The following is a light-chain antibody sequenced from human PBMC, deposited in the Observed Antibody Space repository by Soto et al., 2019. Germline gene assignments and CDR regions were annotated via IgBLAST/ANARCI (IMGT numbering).Light chain of an antibody. V-gene: IGKV3-20*01. CDR2: GAS. CDR1: QSVGSN. Sequence: VVTLSPGTLSLTPGERAPLSCRASQSVGSNLAWYQQKPGQAPRLLIFGASSRATGVPARFSGSGSGTDFTLTISRLEPEDFAVYYCQQYGSSPVTSAQRAKVDI. CDR3: QQYGSSPVT. J-gene: IGKJ1*01.